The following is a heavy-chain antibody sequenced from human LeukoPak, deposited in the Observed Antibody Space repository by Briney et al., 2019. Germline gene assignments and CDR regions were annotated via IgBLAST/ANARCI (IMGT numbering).Heavy chain of an antibody. J-gene: IGHJ4*02. CDR3: ATDYYVSGSYYRLFY. Sequence: GGSLRLSCAASGFTFRSYAMSWVRQAPGKGLEWVSAISGSGGSTYCADSVKGRFTISRDNSKNTLYLQMNNLRAEDTAIYYCATDYYVSGSYYRLFYWGQGTLVTVSS. CDR1: GFTFRSYA. D-gene: IGHD3-10*01. V-gene: IGHV3-23*01. CDR2: ISGSGGST.